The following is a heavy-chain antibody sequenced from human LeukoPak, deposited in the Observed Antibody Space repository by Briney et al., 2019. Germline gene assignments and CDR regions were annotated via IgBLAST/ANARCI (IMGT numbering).Heavy chain of an antibody. CDR3: ARDQGLLVVAGRFGY. CDR1: GFTFSDYY. V-gene: IGHV3-11*06. Sequence: NPGGSLRLSCAASGFTFSDYYMSWIRQAPGKGLEWVSSISSSNSYIYNADSVKGRFTISRDNAKNSLYLQMNSLRAEDTAVYYCARDQGLLVVAGRFGYWGQGTLVTVSS. D-gene: IGHD6-19*01. CDR2: ISSSNSYI. J-gene: IGHJ4*02.